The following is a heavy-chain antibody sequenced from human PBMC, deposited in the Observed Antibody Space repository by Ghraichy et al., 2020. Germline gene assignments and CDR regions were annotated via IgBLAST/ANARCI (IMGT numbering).Heavy chain of an antibody. CDR3: ARPPLASPFSDWFDP. CDR2: INHGGST. V-gene: IGHV4-34*01. J-gene: IGHJ5*02. D-gene: IGHD1-26*01. CDR1: GGSFNDYH. Sequence: SQTLSLTCTVSGGSFNDYHWTWIRQSPEKGLEWIGEINHGGSTNYHPSFRSRVTMSTDTSKRQISMTMTSVTAADTAVYYCARPPLASPFSDWFDPWGQGTLVTVSS.